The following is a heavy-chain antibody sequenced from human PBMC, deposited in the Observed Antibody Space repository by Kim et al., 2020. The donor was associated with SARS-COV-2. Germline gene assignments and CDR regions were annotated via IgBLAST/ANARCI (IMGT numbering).Heavy chain of an antibody. V-gene: IGHV1-3*01. Sequence: ASVKVSCKASGYTFTSYAMHWVRQAPGQRLEWMGWINAGNGNTKYSQKFQGRVTITRDTSASTAYMELSSLRSEDTAVYYCATYYYDSSGYYWDYYYYGMDVWGQGTTVTVSS. CDR2: INAGNGNT. J-gene: IGHJ6*02. D-gene: IGHD3-22*01. CDR3: ATYYYDSSGYYWDYYYYGMDV. CDR1: GYTFTSYA.